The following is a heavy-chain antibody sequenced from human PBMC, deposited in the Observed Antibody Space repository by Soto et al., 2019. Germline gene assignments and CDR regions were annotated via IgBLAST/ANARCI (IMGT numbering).Heavy chain of an antibody. V-gene: IGHV1-18*01. Sequence: GASVKVSCKASGYTFTSYGISWVRQAPGQGLEGMGWISAYNGNTNYAQKLQGRVTMSTDTSTSTAYMELRSLGSDDTAVYYCACLYCSSTRWCPFDYCGQGTLVTVDS. CDR1: GYTFTSYG. D-gene: IGHD2-2*01. CDR2: ISAYNGNT. CDR3: ACLYCSSTRWCPFDY. J-gene: IGHJ4*02.